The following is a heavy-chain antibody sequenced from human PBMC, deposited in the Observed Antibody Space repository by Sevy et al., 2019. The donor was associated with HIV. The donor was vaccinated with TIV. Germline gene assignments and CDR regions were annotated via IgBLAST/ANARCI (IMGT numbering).Heavy chain of an antibody. CDR2: INPNSGGT. V-gene: IGHV1-2*06. CDR1: GYTFTGYY. Sequence: ASVKASCKASGYTFTGYYMHWVQQAPGQGLEWMGRINPNSGGTNYAQKFQGRVTMTRDTSISTAYMELSRLRSDDTAVYYCARDIVVVPAARALDYWGQGTLVTVSS. CDR3: ARDIVVVPAARALDY. J-gene: IGHJ4*02. D-gene: IGHD2-2*01.